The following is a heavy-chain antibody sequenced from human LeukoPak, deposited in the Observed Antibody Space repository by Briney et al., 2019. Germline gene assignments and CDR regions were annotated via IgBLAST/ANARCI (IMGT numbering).Heavy chain of an antibody. D-gene: IGHD3-10*01. CDR3: ARELAGHYYGSGSSFDY. V-gene: IGHV3-7*01. Sequence: GGSLRLSCAASGFTFSTYWMSWVRQAPGKGLEWVANTREDGSEKYYVDSVKGRFTISRDNAKNSLYLQMNSLRAEDTAVYYCARELAGHYYGSGSSFDYWGQGTLVTVSS. J-gene: IGHJ4*02. CDR1: GFTFSTYW. CDR2: TREDGSEK.